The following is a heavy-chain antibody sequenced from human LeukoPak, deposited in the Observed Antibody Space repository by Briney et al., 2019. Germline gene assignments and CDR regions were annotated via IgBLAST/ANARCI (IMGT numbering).Heavy chain of an antibody. CDR2: IYSAGST. CDR1: GFTVSSNY. D-gene: IGHD1-26*01. J-gene: IGHJ4*02. CDR3: AREIIAATLDG. Sequence: GGSLRLSCAASGFTVSSNYMSWVRQAPGKGLEWVSVIYSAGSTYYADSVKGRFTISRDNSKNTLFLQMNSLRAEDTAVYYCAREIIAATLDGWGQGTLVIVSS. V-gene: IGHV3-53*01.